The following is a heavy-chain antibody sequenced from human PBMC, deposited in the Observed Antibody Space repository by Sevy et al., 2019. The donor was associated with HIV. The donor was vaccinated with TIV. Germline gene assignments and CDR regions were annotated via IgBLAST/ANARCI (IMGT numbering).Heavy chain of an antibody. Sequence: GGSLRLSCAASGFTFSSYAMHWVRQAPGKGLEWVAVISYDGSNKYYAESVKGRFTISRDNSKNTLYLQMNSLRAEDTAVYYCARDRSSITMIVVVISYYFDYWGQGTLVTVSS. CDR3: ARDRSSITMIVVVISYYFDY. J-gene: IGHJ4*02. V-gene: IGHV3-30-3*01. CDR2: ISYDGSNK. CDR1: GFTFSSYA. D-gene: IGHD3-22*01.